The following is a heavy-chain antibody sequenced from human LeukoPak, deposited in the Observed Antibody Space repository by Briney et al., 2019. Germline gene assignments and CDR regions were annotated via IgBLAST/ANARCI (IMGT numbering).Heavy chain of an antibody. CDR2: LSDGGGNT. D-gene: IGHD3-10*01. CDR1: GFTFGNYP. Sequence: GGSLRLSCVASGFTFGNYPMSWVRQAPGKGLEWVSALSDGGGNTFYADSVKGRFTISRDNSKNTLFLQMNGLSAEDTAVYYCAAGRPWLPVDYWGQGTLVTVSS. CDR3: AAGRPWLPVDY. V-gene: IGHV3-23*01. J-gene: IGHJ4*02.